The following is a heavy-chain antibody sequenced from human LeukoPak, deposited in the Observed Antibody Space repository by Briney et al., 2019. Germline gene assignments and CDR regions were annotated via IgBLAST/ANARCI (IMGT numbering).Heavy chain of an antibody. J-gene: IGHJ5*02. CDR1: GYTFNNYG. D-gene: IGHD3-9*01. Sequence: ASVTLSCTASGYTFNNYGISWVRQAPGQGLEWMGWVSSYNGDTNYAQKFQGRVTMSTDKSTSTAYMELRSLRFDDTAIYYCAKDWHILTGRNCFDPWGQGTLVTVSS. V-gene: IGHV1-18*01. CDR3: AKDWHILTGRNCFDP. CDR2: VSSYNGDT.